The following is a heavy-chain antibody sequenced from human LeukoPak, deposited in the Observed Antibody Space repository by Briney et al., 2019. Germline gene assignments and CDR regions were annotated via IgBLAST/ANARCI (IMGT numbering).Heavy chain of an antibody. V-gene: IGHV3-30-3*01. CDR1: GFTFSSYA. D-gene: IGHD6-6*01. Sequence: PGGSLRLSCAASGFTFSSYAMHWVRQAPGKGLEWVAVISYDGSNKYYADSVKGRFTISRDNSKNTLYLQMNSLRAEDTAVYYCARDQYSSSEYYFDYWGQGTLVTVSS. CDR3: ARDQYSSSEYYFDY. J-gene: IGHJ4*02. CDR2: ISYDGSNK.